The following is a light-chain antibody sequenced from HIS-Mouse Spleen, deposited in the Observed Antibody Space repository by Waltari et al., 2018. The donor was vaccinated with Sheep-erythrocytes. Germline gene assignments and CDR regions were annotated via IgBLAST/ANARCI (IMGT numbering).Light chain of an antibody. CDR2: DVS. Sequence: QSALTQPRSVSGSPGQSVTISCTGTSSDVGGYNYVSWYQQHPGKPPKLMIYDVSKRPSGVPDRFSGSTSGHTASLTISGLQAEDEADYYCCSYAGSYNHVFATGTKVTVL. CDR1: SSDVGGYNY. J-gene: IGLJ1*01. CDR3: CSYAGSYNHV. V-gene: IGLV2-11*01.